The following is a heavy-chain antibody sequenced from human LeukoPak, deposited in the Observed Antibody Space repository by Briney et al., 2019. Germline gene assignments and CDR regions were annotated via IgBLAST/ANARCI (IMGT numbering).Heavy chain of an antibody. CDR3: ARGQGGVLPYFDWSNWFDP. CDR2: ISSSGSTI. V-gene: IGHV3-48*03. Sequence: GGSLRLSCAASGFTFSSYEMNWVRQAPGKGLEWVSYISSSGSTIYYADSVKGRFTISRDNAKNSLYLQMNSLRAEDTAVYYCARGQGGVLPYFDWSNWFDPWGQGTLVTVSS. D-gene: IGHD3-9*01. J-gene: IGHJ5*02. CDR1: GFTFSSYE.